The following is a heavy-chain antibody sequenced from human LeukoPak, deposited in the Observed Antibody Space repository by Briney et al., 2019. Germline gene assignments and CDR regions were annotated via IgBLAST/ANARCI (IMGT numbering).Heavy chain of an antibody. CDR3: ASSIAAARDAFDI. J-gene: IGHJ3*02. CDR2: ISGSGGST. D-gene: IGHD6-13*01. CDR1: GFTFSSYA. V-gene: IGHV3-23*01. Sequence: PGESLRLSCAASGFTFSSYAMSWVRQAPGKGLEWVSAISGSGGSTYYADSVKGRFTISRDNSKNTLYLQMNSLRAEDTAVYYCASSIAAARDAFDIWGQGTMVTVSS.